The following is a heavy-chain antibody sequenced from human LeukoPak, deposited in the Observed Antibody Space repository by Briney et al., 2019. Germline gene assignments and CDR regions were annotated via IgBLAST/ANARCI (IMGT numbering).Heavy chain of an antibody. CDR1: DGSISSYY. D-gene: IGHD3-3*01. CDR2: IYDSGST. CDR3: AREFSWSGFFDY. V-gene: IGHV4-59*01. J-gene: IGHJ4*02. Sequence: SETLSLTCTVSDGSISSYYWSWIRQPPGKGLEWIGHIYDSGSTNYNPSLKSRVTISVDTSKNQFSLKLSSVSAADTAVYYCAREFSWSGFFDYWGQGTLVTVSS.